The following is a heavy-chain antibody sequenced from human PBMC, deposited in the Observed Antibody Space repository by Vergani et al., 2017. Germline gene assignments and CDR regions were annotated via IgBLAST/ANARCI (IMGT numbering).Heavy chain of an antibody. Sequence: EVQLLESGGGLVQPGGSLRLSCGASGFTFSSYAMTWVRQAPGKGLEWVSAISGSGGNTFYTDSVKGRFTISKDTSKNQVVLTMTNMDPVDTATYYCARSSNWGSTGFDYWGQGTLVTVSS. D-gene: IGHD7-27*01. CDR1: GFTFSSYA. CDR2: ISGSGGNT. V-gene: IGHV3-23*01. CDR3: ARSSNWGSTGFDY. J-gene: IGHJ4*02.